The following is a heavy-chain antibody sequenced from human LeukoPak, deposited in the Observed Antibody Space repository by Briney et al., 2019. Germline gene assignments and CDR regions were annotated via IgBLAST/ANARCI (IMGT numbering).Heavy chain of an antibody. V-gene: IGHV1-8*01. CDR1: GYTFTSYD. Sequence: GASVKVSCKASGYTFTSYDINWVRQATGQGLEWMGWMNPNSGNTGYAQKFQGRVTMTRNTSISTACMELSSLRSEDTAVYYCARLRIAVAHKTNWFDPWGQGTLVTVSS. J-gene: IGHJ5*02. D-gene: IGHD6-13*01. CDR2: MNPNSGNT. CDR3: ARLRIAVAHKTNWFDP.